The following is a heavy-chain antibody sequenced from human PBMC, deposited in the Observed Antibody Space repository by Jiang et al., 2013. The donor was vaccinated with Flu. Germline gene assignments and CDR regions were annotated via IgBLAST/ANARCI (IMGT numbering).Heavy chain of an antibody. CDR3: ARGPPAPLTYDILTGYPYYGMDV. D-gene: IGHD3-9*01. J-gene: IGHJ6*02. Sequence: VAVIWYDGSNKYYADSVKGRFTISRDNSKNTLYLQMNSLRAEDTAVYYCARGPPAPLTYDILTGYPYYGMDVWGQGTTVTVSS. CDR2: IWYDGSNK. V-gene: IGHV3-33*01.